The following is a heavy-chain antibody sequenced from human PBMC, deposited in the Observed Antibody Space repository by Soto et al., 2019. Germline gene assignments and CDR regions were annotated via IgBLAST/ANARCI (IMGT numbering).Heavy chain of an antibody. CDR3: ARNYSPYYYYGMDV. J-gene: IGHJ6*02. V-gene: IGHV1-69*13. CDR2: IIPIFGTA. D-gene: IGHD2-15*01. CDR1: GGTFSSYA. Sequence: GASVKVSCKASGGTFSSYASSWVRQAPGQGLEWMGGIIPIFGTANYAQKFQGRVTITADESTSTAYMELSSLRSEDTAVYYCARNYSPYYYYGMDVWGQGTTVTVSS.